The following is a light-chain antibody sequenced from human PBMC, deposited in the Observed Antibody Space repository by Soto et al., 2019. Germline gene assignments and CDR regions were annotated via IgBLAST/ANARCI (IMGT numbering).Light chain of an antibody. J-gene: IGKJ1*01. Sequence: DIQMTQSPSSLSASVGDRVTITCRASQIIANFLNWYQQKPGKAPKLVIYGTSTLQSGVPSRFSGSGSGTDFTLTISRLQREDFATYYCQQSYSSLWTFGQGTKVDI. V-gene: IGKV1-39*01. CDR1: QIIANF. CDR2: GTS. CDR3: QQSYSSLWT.